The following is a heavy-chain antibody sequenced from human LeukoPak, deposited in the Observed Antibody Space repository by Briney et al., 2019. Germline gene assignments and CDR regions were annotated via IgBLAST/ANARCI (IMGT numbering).Heavy chain of an antibody. Sequence: SETLSLTCSVSGYVISSHYWSWIRQPPGKVLEWIGYIYYSGSTDYNPSLKSRVTMSVDTSKTQFSLRLSSVTAADTAVYYCARRLLGSNHFDYWGQGILVTVSS. D-gene: IGHD3-16*01. CDR2: IYYSGST. CDR1: GYVISSHY. J-gene: IGHJ4*02. V-gene: IGHV4-59*11. CDR3: ARRLLGSNHFDY.